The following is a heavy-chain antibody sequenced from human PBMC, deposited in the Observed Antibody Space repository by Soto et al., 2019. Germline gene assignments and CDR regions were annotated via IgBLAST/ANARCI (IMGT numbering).Heavy chain of an antibody. V-gene: IGHV1-18*01. CDR3: ARVAENIVLMVYAMSWFDP. Sequence: ASVKVSCKASGYTFTSYGISWVRQAPGQGLEWMGWISAYNGNTNYAQKLQGRVTMTTDTSTSTAYMELRSLRSDDTAVYYCARVAENIVLMVYAMSWFDPWGQGTLVTVSS. CDR2: ISAYNGNT. CDR1: GYTFTSYG. J-gene: IGHJ5*02. D-gene: IGHD2-8*01.